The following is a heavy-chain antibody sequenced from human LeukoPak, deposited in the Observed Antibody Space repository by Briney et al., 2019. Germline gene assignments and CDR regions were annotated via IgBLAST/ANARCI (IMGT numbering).Heavy chain of an antibody. Sequence: SETLSLTCTVSGDSITSYYWSWIRQPAGKGLEWIGRISTSGITNYNPSLKSRVTISVDTSKNQFSLKLSSVTAADTAVYYCARELPRRGYSYGYAPNYFDYWGQGTLVTVSS. CDR3: ARELPRRGYSYGYAPNYFDY. J-gene: IGHJ4*02. CDR1: GDSITSYY. CDR2: ISTSGIT. V-gene: IGHV4-4*07. D-gene: IGHD5-18*01.